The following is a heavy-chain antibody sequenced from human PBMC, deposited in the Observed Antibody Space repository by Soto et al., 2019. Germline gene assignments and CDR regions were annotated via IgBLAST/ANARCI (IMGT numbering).Heavy chain of an antibody. D-gene: IGHD3-22*01. CDR3: ARVSIKRYYDSSGDAFDI. Sequence: AGSLRLSCAASGFTFSSYSMNWVRQAPGKGLEWVSSISSSSSYIYYADSVKGRFTISRDNAKNSLYLQMNSLRAEDTAVYYCARVSIKRYYDSSGDAFDIWGQGTMVIVSS. V-gene: IGHV3-21*01. CDR1: GFTFSSYS. J-gene: IGHJ3*02. CDR2: ISSSSSYI.